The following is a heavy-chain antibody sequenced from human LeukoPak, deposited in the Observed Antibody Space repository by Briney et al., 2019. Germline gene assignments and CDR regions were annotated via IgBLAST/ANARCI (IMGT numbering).Heavy chain of an antibody. CDR2: IYHSGST. CDR3: ARDLTAYSSGWYLGWFDP. V-gene: IGHV4-38-2*02. D-gene: IGHD6-19*01. J-gene: IGHJ5*02. CDR1: GYSISSGYY. Sequence: SETLSLTCTVSGYSISSGYYWGWIRQPPGKGLEWIGSIYHSGSTYYNPSLKSRVTISVDTSKNQFSLKLSSVTAADTAVYYCARDLTAYSSGWYLGWFDPWGQGTLVTVSS.